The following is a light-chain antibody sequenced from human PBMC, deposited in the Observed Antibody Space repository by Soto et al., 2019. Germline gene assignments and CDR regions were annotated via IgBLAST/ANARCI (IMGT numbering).Light chain of an antibody. CDR1: QSLLHSDGKTF. CDR3: LPTIHLPWT. CDR2: EVS. V-gene: IGKV2D-29*01. Sequence: DIVMTQTPLSLSVTPGQPASISCKSSQSLLHSDGKTFFYWYLQRPGQPPQLLIYEVSNRFSGVADRFSGSGSGTDFPLKISRVEAEDVGVYYFLPTIHLPWTFGQGTKVDIK. J-gene: IGKJ1*01.